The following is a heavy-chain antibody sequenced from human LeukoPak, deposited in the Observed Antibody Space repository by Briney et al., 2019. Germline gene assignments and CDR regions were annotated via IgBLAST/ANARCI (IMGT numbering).Heavy chain of an antibody. Sequence: SETLSLTCTVSGGSISSHYWSWIRQPAGKGLEYIGRIHTSGITNYNPSLKSRVTMSGDTSKNQFSLKLSSVTAADPAVYYCAGNLGSNYVYFDYLGQGSLVTVSS. V-gene: IGHV4-4*07. J-gene: IGHJ4*02. CDR1: GGSISSHY. CDR3: AGNLGSNYVYFDY. CDR2: IHTSGIT. D-gene: IGHD1-26*01.